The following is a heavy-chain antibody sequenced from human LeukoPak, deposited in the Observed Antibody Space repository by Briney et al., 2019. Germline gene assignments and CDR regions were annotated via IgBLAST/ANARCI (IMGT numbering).Heavy chain of an antibody. J-gene: IGHJ4*02. CDR3: ARAHHSSGWSRAFDS. Sequence: ASVKVSCKASGYTFTRYGISWVRQAPGQGLEWMGWISAYNGNTNYAQKLQGRVTMTTDTSTSTAYMELRSLRSDDTAVYYCARAHHSSGWSRAFDSWGQGTLVTVSS. CDR1: GYTFTRYG. D-gene: IGHD6-19*01. CDR2: ISAYNGNT. V-gene: IGHV1-18*01.